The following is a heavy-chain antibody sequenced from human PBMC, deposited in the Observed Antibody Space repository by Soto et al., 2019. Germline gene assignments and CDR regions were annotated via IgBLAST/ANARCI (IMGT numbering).Heavy chain of an antibody. V-gene: IGHV1-3*01. CDR3: AAEEIFDFHRLGY. J-gene: IGHJ4*02. CDR2: INAGNGNT. CDR1: GYTFTSYA. Sequence: GASVKVSCKASGYTFTSYAMHWVRQAPGQRLEWMGWINAGNGNTKYSQKFQGRVTITRDTSASTAYMELSSLRSEDTAVYYCAAEEIFDFHRLGYWGQGTLVTVSS. D-gene: IGHD3-3*01.